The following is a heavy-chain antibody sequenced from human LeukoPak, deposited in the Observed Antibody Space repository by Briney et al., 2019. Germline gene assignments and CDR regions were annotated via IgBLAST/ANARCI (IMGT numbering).Heavy chain of an antibody. CDR2: IYYSGST. V-gene: IGHV4-59*01. CDR3: AARPNLFGGYGLDY. CDR1: GGSISSYY. Sequence: PSETLSLTCTVSGGSISSYYWSWIRQPPRKGLEWIGYIYYSGSTNYNPSLKSRVTISVDTSKNQFSLKLSSVTAADTAVYYCAARPNLFGGYGLDYWGQGTLVTVSS. J-gene: IGHJ4*02. D-gene: IGHD2-15*01.